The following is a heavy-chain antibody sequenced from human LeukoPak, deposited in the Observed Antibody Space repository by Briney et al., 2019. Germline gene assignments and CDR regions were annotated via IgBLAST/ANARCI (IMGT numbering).Heavy chain of an antibody. CDR1: GYTFTVYY. CDR3: ASPGYSSSWYYY. Sequence: ASVKVSSKASGYTFTVYYMHWVRQAPGQGLEWMGWINPNSGGTNYAQKFQGRVTMTRDTSISTAYMELSRLRSDDTAVYYCASPGYSSSWYYYWGQGTLVTVSS. CDR2: INPNSGGT. D-gene: IGHD6-13*01. V-gene: IGHV1-2*02. J-gene: IGHJ4*02.